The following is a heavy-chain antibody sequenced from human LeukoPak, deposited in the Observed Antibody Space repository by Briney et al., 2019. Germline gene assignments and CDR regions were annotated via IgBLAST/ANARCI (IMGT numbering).Heavy chain of an antibody. V-gene: IGHV5-51*01. CDR3: ARGITAAGVTKFDY. Sequence: NRGESLKISCKGSGYSCTSYWIGWVRQMPGKGLEWMGIIHTSDSDSRYSPSFQGQVTISADRSVSTAYLQWSSLKASDSAMYYCARGITAAGVTKFDYWGQGTLVTVSS. D-gene: IGHD6-13*01. CDR2: IHTSDSDS. J-gene: IGHJ4*02. CDR1: GYSCTSYW.